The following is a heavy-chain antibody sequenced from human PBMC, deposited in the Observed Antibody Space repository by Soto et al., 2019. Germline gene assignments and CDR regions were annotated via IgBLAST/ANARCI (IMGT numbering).Heavy chain of an antibody. CDR2: VYYSGST. CDR3: ASVVTTHPSYYFDY. CDR1: GDSISSYF. Sequence: QVQLQESGPGLVKPSETLSLTCTVSGDSISSYFWNWIRQPPGKGLEWIGYVYYSGSTTYHPSLKSRVTISLDTSKNQFSLNLSSVTAADTAVYYCASVVTTHPSYYFDYWGQGTLVTVSS. D-gene: IGHD2-21*02. J-gene: IGHJ4*02. V-gene: IGHV4-59*08.